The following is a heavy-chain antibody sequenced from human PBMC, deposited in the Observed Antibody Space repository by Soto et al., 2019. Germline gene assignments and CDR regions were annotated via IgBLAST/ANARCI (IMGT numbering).Heavy chain of an antibody. J-gene: IGHJ6*02. CDR3: ARESEIYYGSTSYGMDV. CDR2: IIPIFGTA. V-gene: IGHV1-69*13. D-gene: IGHD3-10*01. CDR1: GGTFSSYA. Sequence: ASVKVSCKASGGTFSSYAISWVRQAPGQGLEWMGGIIPIFGTANYAQKFQGRVTITADESTSTAYMELSSLRSEDTAVYYCARESEIYYGSTSYGMDVWGQGTTVTVSS.